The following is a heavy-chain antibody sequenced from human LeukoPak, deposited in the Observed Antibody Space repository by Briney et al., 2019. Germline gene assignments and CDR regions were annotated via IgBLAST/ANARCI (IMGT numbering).Heavy chain of an antibody. J-gene: IGHJ4*02. D-gene: IGHD6-6*01. CDR1: GFTFSDYY. Sequence: GGSLRLSCAASGFTFSDYYRSGLRQAPGKGVEWVSYISSSGSTIFYQDSVKGCFTISRDNTKNTLYLQMNNLRAEDTAMYYCAREQRVTGRPDIDYWGQGTLVSVSS. CDR2: ISSSGSTI. CDR3: AREQRVTGRPDIDY. V-gene: IGHV3-11*04.